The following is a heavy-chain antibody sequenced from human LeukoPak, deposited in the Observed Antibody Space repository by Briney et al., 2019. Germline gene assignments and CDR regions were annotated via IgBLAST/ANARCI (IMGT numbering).Heavy chain of an antibody. D-gene: IGHD6-13*01. J-gene: IGHJ4*02. CDR2: INPNSGGT. CDR1: GYTFTGYY. Sequence: ASVKVSCKASGYTFTGYYMHWVRQAPGQGLEWMGRINPNSGGTNYAQEFQGRVTMTRDTSISTAYMELSRLRSNDTAVYYCASYSSSWLINDDWGQGTLVTVSS. V-gene: IGHV1-2*06. CDR3: ASYSSSWLINDD.